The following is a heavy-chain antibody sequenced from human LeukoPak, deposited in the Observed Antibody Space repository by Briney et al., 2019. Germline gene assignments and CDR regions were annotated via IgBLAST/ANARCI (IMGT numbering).Heavy chain of an antibody. J-gene: IGHJ5*02. D-gene: IGHD6-13*01. V-gene: IGHV3-21*04. CDR1: EFTFSSYN. Sequence: GGSLRLSCAASEFTFSSYNMNWVRQAPGKGLEWVSSISSFSSYIYYAASVKGRFTISRDNFKNTVHLQMNSLRAEDTAVYYCAKDPYSSSWYSRDWFDPWGQGTLVTVSS. CDR2: ISSFSSYI. CDR3: AKDPYSSSWYSRDWFDP.